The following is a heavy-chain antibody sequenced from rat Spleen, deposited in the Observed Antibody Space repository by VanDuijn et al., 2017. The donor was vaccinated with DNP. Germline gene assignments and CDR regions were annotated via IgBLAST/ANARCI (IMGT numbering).Heavy chain of an antibody. V-gene: IGHV5-20*01. CDR2: ISYDGGST. Sequence: EVQLVESGGGLVQPGRSLKLSCAASGFTFSDYYMAWVRQAPTKGLEWVASISYDGGSTYYRDSVKGRFTISRDNAKYTQYLQMDSLRSEDTATYYCARGGDGYDYWGQGVMVTVSS. CDR1: GFTFSDYY. CDR3: ARGGDGYDY. D-gene: IGHD1-12*03. J-gene: IGHJ2*01.